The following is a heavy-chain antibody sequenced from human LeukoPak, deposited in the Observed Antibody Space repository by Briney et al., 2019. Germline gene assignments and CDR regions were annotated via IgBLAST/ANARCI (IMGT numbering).Heavy chain of an antibody. V-gene: IGHV3-23*01. CDR1: GFTFSSYA. Sequence: QPGGSLRLSCAASGFTFSSYAMSWVRQAPGKGLEWVSAISGSGGSTYYADSVKGRFTISRDNSKNTQYLQMNSLRAEDTAVYYCAKDKVPRQDTLFDYWGQGPLVTVSS. J-gene: IGHJ4*02. D-gene: IGHD3-16*01. CDR3: AKDKVPRQDTLFDY. CDR2: ISGSGGST.